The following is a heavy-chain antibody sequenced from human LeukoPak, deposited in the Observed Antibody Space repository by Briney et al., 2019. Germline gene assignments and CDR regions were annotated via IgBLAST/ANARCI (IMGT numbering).Heavy chain of an antibody. V-gene: IGHV3-23*01. CDR1: GFTFSSYA. J-gene: IGHJ4*02. CDR2: ISGSGGST. D-gene: IGHD3-22*01. CDR3: ANYDSSXXYCVY. Sequence: GGSLRLSCAASGFTFSSYAMSWVRQAPGQGLEWVSAISGSGGSTYYADSVKGRFTISRDNSKNTLYLQMNSLRAEDTALYYCANYDSSXXYCVYWGQXTLVXXSS.